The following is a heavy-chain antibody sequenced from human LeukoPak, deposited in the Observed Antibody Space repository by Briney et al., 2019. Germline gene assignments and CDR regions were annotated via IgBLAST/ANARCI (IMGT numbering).Heavy chain of an antibody. CDR1: GDSISSYY. D-gene: IGHD3-22*01. J-gene: IGHJ4*02. V-gene: IGHV4-59*12. CDR3: ARGERITMIVVGLYYFDY. Sequence: PSETLSLTCTVSGDSISSYYWSWIRQPPGKGLEWIGYIYYSGSTNYNPSLKSRVTISVDTSKNQFSLKLSSVTAADTAVYHCARGERITMIVVGLYYFDYWGQGTLVTVSS. CDR2: IYYSGST.